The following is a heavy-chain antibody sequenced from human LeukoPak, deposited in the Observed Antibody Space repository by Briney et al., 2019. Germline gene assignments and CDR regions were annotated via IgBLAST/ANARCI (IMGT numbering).Heavy chain of an antibody. V-gene: IGHV1-2*06. CDR3: AGTPNCGGDCYNFDY. Sequence: ASVTVSCKASGYTFIGYYIHWVRQAPGQGLEWMGRINPNSGGTNYAQKFQGRVTMTRDTSITTAYMELSRLRSDDTAVYYCAGTPNCGGDCYNFDYWGQGTLVTVSS. CDR1: GYTFIGYY. CDR2: INPNSGGT. J-gene: IGHJ4*02. D-gene: IGHD2-21*02.